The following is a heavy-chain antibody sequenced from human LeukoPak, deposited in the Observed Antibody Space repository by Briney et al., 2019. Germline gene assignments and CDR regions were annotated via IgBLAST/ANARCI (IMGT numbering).Heavy chain of an antibody. CDR2: IRYDGSNK. CDR3: AKDEIAALDY. CDR1: GFTFTTYA. D-gene: IGHD6-13*01. J-gene: IGHJ4*02. Sequence: GGSLRLSCAASGFTFTTYAIHWVRQAPGKGLEWVAFIRYDGSNKYYADSVKGRFTISRDNSKNTLYLQMNSLRAEDTAVYYCAKDEIAALDYWGQGTLVTVSS. V-gene: IGHV3-30*02.